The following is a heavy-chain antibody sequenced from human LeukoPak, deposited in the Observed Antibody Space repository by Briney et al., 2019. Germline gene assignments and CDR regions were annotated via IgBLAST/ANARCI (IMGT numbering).Heavy chain of an antibody. CDR1: GFTFNSYG. CDR3: ASGASSAWYYFDY. CDR2: ISYDGGNK. D-gene: IGHD6-19*01. Sequence: PGRSLRLSCAASGFTFNSYGMHWVRQTPGKGLEWVAVISYDGGNKYYAESVKSRFTISRDNSKNTLYLQMNSLRAEDTAVYYCASGASSAWYYFDYWGQGTLVTVSS. J-gene: IGHJ4*02. V-gene: IGHV3-30*03.